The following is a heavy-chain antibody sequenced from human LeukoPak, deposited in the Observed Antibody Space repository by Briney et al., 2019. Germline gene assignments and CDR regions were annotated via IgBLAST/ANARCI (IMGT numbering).Heavy chain of an antibody. V-gene: IGHV2-5*01. D-gene: IGHD5/OR15-5a*01. CDR3: AHTSTMTHGYAFDI. CDR1: GFSLSTTGVG. Sequence: SGPTLVNPTQTLTLTCTFSGFSLSTTGVGVGWIRQPPGKALEWLALIYWNDDNRYSSSLKSRLTITKDTSKNQVVLTMTNMDPVDTATYYCAHTSTMTHGYAFDIWGQGAMVTVSS. CDR2: IYWNDDN. J-gene: IGHJ3*02.